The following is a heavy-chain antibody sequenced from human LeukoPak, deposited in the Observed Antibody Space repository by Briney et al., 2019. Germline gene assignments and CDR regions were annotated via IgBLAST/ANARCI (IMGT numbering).Heavy chain of an antibody. CDR1: GFTFDDYG. J-gene: IGHJ4*02. CDR2: INGDGSNV. D-gene: IGHD2-2*01. Sequence: GGSLRLSCAASGFTFDDYGMSWVRQAPGKGLVWVSHINGDGSNVNYADSVKGRFTISRDNAKNTLYLQMNSLRVEDTALYYCGRGKSPAAVDDWGQGTLVTVPS. CDR3: GRGKSPAAVDD. V-gene: IGHV3-74*01.